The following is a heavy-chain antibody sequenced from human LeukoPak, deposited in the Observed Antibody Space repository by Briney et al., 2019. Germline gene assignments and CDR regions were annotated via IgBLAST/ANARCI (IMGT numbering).Heavy chain of an antibody. CDR1: GFTFSNAW. CDR3: ARSYVWFGEYPPYYYYYMDV. D-gene: IGHD3-10*01. V-gene: IGHV3-23*01. J-gene: IGHJ6*03. CDR2: ISGSGGST. Sequence: PGGSLRLSCAASGFTFSNAWMSWVRQAPGKGLEWVSAISGSGGSTYYADSVKGRFTISRDNSKNTLYLQMNSLRAEDTAVYYCARSYVWFGEYPPYYYYYMDVWGKGTTVTISS.